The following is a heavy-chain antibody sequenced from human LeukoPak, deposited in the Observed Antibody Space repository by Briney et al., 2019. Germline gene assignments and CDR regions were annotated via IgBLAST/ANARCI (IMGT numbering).Heavy chain of an antibody. J-gene: IGHJ6*03. V-gene: IGHV1-2*02. Sequence: ASVKVSCKASGYTFTGYYMHWVRQAPGQGLEWMGWINPNSGGTNYAQKFQGRVTMTRDTSISTAYMELSRLRSDDTAVEYCDEAAEVAHHYYSMDVWGKGTTVTVSS. CDR3: DEAAEVAHHYYSMDV. CDR1: GYTFTGYY. D-gene: IGHD2-15*01. CDR2: INPNSGGT.